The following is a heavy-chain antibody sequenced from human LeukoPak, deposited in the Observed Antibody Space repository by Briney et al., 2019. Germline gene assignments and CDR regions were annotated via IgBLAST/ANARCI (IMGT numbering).Heavy chain of an antibody. CDR3: AREEDYPYFDN. CDR2: ISSSSSYI. CDR1: GFTFRSYV. V-gene: IGHV3-21*01. J-gene: IGHJ4*02. Sequence: KPGGSLRLSCAASGFTFRSYVMSWVRQAPGKGLEWVSSISSSSSYIYYGDSVQGRFTISRDNAKNSLFQQMNSLRAEDTAVYYCAREEDYPYFDNWGQGTLVTVSS. D-gene: IGHD3-16*01.